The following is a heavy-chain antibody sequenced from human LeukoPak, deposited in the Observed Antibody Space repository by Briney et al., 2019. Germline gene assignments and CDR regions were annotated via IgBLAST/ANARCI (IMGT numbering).Heavy chain of an antibody. CDR3: ARSRHSSWYRFDYYGMDV. J-gene: IGHJ6*02. Sequence: GGSLRLSCAASGLTVSSNSMSRVRQAPGKGLEWVSVLSGGGTSFYADSVKGRFTISRDSSRNSLYLQMNSLRAEDTAVYYCARSRHSSWYRFDYYGMDVWGQGTKVTVSS. CDR1: GLTVSSNS. V-gene: IGHV3-53*01. D-gene: IGHD6-13*01. CDR2: LSGGGTS.